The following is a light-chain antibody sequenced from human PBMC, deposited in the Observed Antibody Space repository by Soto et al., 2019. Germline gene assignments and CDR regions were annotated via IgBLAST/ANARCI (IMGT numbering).Light chain of an antibody. Sequence: EIVLTQSPPTLSLSPGERATLSCRASQSVSKYLGWYQQKPGQAPRLLIYDASNRATGIPARFSGSGSGTDFTLTISSLEPEDSAVYYCQHRSYWPLTFGGGTKVEI. CDR1: QSVSKY. V-gene: IGKV3-11*01. CDR2: DAS. J-gene: IGKJ4*01. CDR3: QHRSYWPLT.